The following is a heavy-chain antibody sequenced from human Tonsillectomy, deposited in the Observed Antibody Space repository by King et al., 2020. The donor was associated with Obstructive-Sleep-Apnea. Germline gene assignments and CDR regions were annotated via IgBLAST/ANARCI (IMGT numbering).Heavy chain of an antibody. CDR1: GFSLSNARMG. D-gene: IGHD3-10*01. CDR3: ARMVRGDYWEYYFDY. CDR2: IFSNDEK. V-gene: IGHV2-26*02. J-gene: IGHJ4*02. Sequence: TLKESGPVLVKPTETLTLTGTVSGFSLSNARMGVSWIRQPPGKALEWLAHIFSNDEKSYSTSLKSRLTISKDTSKSQVVLTMTNMDPVDTATYYCARMVRGDYWEYYFDYWGQGTLVTVSS.